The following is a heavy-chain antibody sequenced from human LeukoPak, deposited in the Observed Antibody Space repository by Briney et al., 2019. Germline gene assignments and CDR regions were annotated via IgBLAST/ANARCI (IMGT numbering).Heavy chain of an antibody. V-gene: IGHV1-69*04. Sequence: ASVKVSCKASGYTFTGYYMHWVRQAPGQGLEWMGRIIPILGIANYAQKFQGRVTITADKSTSTAYMELSSLRSEDTAVYYCARVPDYDILTGYHYYFDYWGQGTLVTVSS. CDR3: ARVPDYDILTGYHYYFDY. D-gene: IGHD3-9*01. CDR1: GYTFTGYY. J-gene: IGHJ4*02. CDR2: IIPILGIA.